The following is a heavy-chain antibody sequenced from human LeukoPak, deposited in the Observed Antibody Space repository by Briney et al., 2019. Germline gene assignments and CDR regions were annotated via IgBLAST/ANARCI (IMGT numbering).Heavy chain of an antibody. CDR2: SYYKVST. V-gene: IGHV4-59*03. Sequence: SETLSLTCSVSGGSISNHYWSWIRQSPEKGLEWIGYSYYKVSTNYNPSLRSRVTISVDTSKNQFSLKLSWVTAADTAVYFCVGGKYSSSYFDYWGQGTLVTVSS. D-gene: IGHD6-6*01. CDR1: GGSISNHY. CDR3: VGGKYSSSYFDY. J-gene: IGHJ4*02.